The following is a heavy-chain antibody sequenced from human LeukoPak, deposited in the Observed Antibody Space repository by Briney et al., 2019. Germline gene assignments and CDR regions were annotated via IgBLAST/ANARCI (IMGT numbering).Heavy chain of an antibody. J-gene: IGHJ4*02. CDR3: AKDFRDGYNHPSYYFDS. Sequence: GRSLRLSCAASGFTFSSYAMHWVRQAPGKGLEWVAVISYDGSNKYYADSVKDRFTISRDNSKNTLYLQMDSLRAEDAAVYFCAKDFRDGYNHPSYYFDSWGQGTLVTVSS. V-gene: IGHV3-30-3*01. CDR2: ISYDGSNK. D-gene: IGHD5-24*01. CDR1: GFTFSSYA.